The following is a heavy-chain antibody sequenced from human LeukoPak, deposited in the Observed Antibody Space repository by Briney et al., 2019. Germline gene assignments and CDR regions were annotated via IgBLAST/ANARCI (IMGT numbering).Heavy chain of an antibody. D-gene: IGHD2-15*01. Sequence: ASVKVSCKASGYTFTGYYMHWVRQAPGQGHEWMGWINPNSGGTNYAQKFQGRVTMTRDTSISTAYMELSRLRSDDTAVYYCARVRCSGGSCYSDYWGQGTLVTVSS. CDR2: INPNSGGT. CDR1: GYTFTGYY. CDR3: ARVRCSGGSCYSDY. J-gene: IGHJ4*02. V-gene: IGHV1-2*02.